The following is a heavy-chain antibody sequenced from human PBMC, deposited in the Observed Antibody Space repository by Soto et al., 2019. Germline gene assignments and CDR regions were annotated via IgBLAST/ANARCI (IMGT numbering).Heavy chain of an antibody. CDR3: ARVPYYYDSSGLHWYFDL. D-gene: IGHD3-22*01. Sequence: QVQLQESGPGLVKPSETLSLTCTVSGGSISSYYWSWIRQPPGKGLEWIGYIYYSGSTNYNPSLKSRVTISVDTSTNQFSLNLSSVTAADTAVYYCARVPYYYDSSGLHWYFDLWGRCTLVTVSS. J-gene: IGHJ2*01. V-gene: IGHV4-59*01. CDR1: GGSISSYY. CDR2: IYYSGST.